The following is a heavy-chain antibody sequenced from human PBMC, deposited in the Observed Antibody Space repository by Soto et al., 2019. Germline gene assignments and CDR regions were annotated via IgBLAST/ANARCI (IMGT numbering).Heavy chain of an antibody. V-gene: IGHV4-59*08. CDR2: IYYSGST. CDR3: ARRSRRLRLYYWYFEL. Sequence: SETLSLTCTVSGGSISSYYWSWIRQPPGKGLEWIGYIYYSGSTNYNPSLKSRVTISVDTSKNQFSLKLSSVTAADTAVYYCARRSRRLRLYYWYFELWGRGTLVTVSS. D-gene: IGHD5-12*01. J-gene: IGHJ2*01. CDR1: GGSISSYY.